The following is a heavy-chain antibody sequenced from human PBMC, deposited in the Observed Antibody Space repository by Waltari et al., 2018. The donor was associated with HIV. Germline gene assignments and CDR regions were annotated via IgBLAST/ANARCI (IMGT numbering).Heavy chain of an antibody. V-gene: IGHV4-39*01. D-gene: IGHD3-3*01. CDR1: GGPISSSEYY. CDR3: ARQVRGHGFLANLYYFDF. CDR2: MYYGGRP. J-gene: IGHJ4*02. Sequence: QLQLQESGPGLVKPSETLSLTCTVSGGPISSSEYYWGWIRQPPGNGRDWIGNMYYGGRPYHNPSLKSRVTISVDTSKNQFSLKLDSVTAADTAVYFCARQVRGHGFLANLYYFDFWGQGALVTVSS.